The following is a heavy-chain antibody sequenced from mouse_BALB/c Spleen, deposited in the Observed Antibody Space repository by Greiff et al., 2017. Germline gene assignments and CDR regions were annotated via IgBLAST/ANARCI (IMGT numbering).Heavy chain of an antibody. CDR2: INPSSGYT. CDR3: ARREKGNYYAMDY. Sequence: QVQLQQSGAELSRPGASVKMSCKASGYTFTSYTMHWVKQRPGQGLEWIGYINPSSGYTNYNQKFKDKATLTADKSSSTAYMQLSSLTSEDSAVYYCARREKGNYYAMDYWGQGTSVTVSS. V-gene: IGHV1-4*01. CDR1: GYTFTSYT. D-gene: IGHD2-1*01. J-gene: IGHJ4*01.